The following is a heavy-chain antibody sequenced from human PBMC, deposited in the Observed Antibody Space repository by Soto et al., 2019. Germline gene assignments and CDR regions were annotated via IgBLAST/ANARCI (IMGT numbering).Heavy chain of an antibody. CDR2: IYHSGVT. D-gene: IGHD2-15*01. Sequence: PSETLSLTCAVSGGSISSSNWWSWVRQPPGKGLEWIGEIYHSGVTYSNPSLKSRVTISRDTSKNQFSLKLTSVTAADTALYYCGKVLVGATGHTDSDSWGPGTLVTVSS. J-gene: IGHJ4*02. CDR3: GKVLVGATGHTDSDS. CDR1: GGSISSSNW. V-gene: IGHV4-4*02.